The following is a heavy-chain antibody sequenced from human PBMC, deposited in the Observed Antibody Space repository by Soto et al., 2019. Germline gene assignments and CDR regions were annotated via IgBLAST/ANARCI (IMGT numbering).Heavy chain of an antibody. V-gene: IGHV3-23*01. CDR2: ISGNGADT. CDR1: GFTFSSYA. J-gene: IGHJ4*02. D-gene: IGHD6-19*01. Sequence: PGGSLRLSCAASGFTFSSYAMSWVRQAPGKGLEWVSAISGNGADTSYADSVRGRFTISRDNSKDTLFLQMNSLRADDTAVYYCAKDVPPAVAGTYYLDYWGQGTLVTVSS. CDR3: AKDVPPAVAGTYYLDY.